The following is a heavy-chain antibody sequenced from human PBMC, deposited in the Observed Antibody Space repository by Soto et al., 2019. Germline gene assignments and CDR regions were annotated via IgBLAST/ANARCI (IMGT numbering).Heavy chain of an antibody. CDR1: GDSMSSGGYY. V-gene: IGHV4-31*03. J-gene: IGHJ4*02. D-gene: IGHD3-9*01. Sequence: PSERMAITCTASGDSMSSGGYYWSWISQHPGKGLEWIGYIYYSGSTYYNPSLKSRVTISVDTSKNQFSLKLSSVTAADTAVYYCARDIGGILTGPYYFDYWGQGTLVTV. CDR2: IYYSGST. CDR3: ARDIGGILTGPYYFDY.